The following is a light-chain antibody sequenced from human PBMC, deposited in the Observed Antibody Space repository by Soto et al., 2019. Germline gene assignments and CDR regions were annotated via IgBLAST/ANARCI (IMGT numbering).Light chain of an antibody. Sequence: DIPMTQSPSTLSASVGDRVTITCRASQSISSWLAWYQQKPGKAPKLLIYDASSLESGVPSRFSGSGSGTEFTLPISSLQPDDVATYYCQQYNSYSRTFGQGTKVEIK. J-gene: IGKJ1*01. CDR1: QSISSW. CDR2: DAS. CDR3: QQYNSYSRT. V-gene: IGKV1-5*01.